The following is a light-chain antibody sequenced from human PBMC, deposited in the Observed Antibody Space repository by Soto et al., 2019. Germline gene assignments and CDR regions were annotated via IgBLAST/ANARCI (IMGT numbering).Light chain of an antibody. CDR1: QSVSSY. CDR3: QQRSNWLT. V-gene: IGKV3-11*01. J-gene: IGKJ4*01. CDR2: DAS. Sequence: EIVLTQSPATLSLSPGERATLSCRASQSVSSYLAWYQQKPGQAPRLLIYDASNRATGIPARFSGSGSGTDFTLTISSLEHEDFGVYYCQQRSNWLTVGGGTKVEIK.